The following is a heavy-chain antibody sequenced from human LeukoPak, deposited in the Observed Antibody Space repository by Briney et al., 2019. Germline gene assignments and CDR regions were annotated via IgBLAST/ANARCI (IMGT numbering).Heavy chain of an antibody. D-gene: IGHD2/OR15-2a*01. J-gene: IGHJ4*02. V-gene: IGHV3-23*01. CDR1: GFTFSSYA. CDR3: AKVKERTAFYARGYFDS. Sequence: GGSLRLSCAASGFTFSSYAMSWVRQAPGKGLEWVSAISGSGGSTYYADSVKGRFTISRDNSKNTLYLQMNSLRAEDTALYYCAKVKERTAFYARGYFDSWGQGTLVTVSS. CDR2: ISGSGGST.